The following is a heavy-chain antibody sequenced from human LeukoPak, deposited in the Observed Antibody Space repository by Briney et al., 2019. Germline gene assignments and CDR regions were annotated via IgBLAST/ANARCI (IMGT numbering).Heavy chain of an antibody. D-gene: IGHD2-2*01. CDR3: AREMVGYCSSTSCYDWFDP. Sequence: ASVKVSCKTSGYTFTSYYMHWVRQPPGQGLEWMGIINPSGGSTSYPQKFQGRVTMTRDTSTSTVYMELSSLRSEDTAVYYCAREMVGYCSSTSCYDWFDPWGQGTLVTVSS. V-gene: IGHV1-46*01. J-gene: IGHJ5*02. CDR2: INPSGGST. CDR1: GYTFTSYY.